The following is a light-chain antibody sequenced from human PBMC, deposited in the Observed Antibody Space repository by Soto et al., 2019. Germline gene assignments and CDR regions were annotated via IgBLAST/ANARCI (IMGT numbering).Light chain of an antibody. Sequence: QSVLTQPASVSGSPGQSITISCTGTSSDVGGYNYVSWYQQHPGKAPKLIIYDVSNRPSGVSNRFSGSKSANTAPLTISGLQAEDEADYYCSSYTTTSTYVFGTGTKVTVL. CDR3: SSYTTTSTYV. CDR1: SSDVGGYNY. V-gene: IGLV2-14*01. J-gene: IGLJ1*01. CDR2: DVS.